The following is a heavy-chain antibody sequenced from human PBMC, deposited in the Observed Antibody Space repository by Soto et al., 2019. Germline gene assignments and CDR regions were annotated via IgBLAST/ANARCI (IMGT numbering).Heavy chain of an antibody. CDR2: INPNRGGT. D-gene: IGHD6-19*01. CDR1: GYTFTGYY. Sequence: GASVNVSCMASGYTFTGYYMHWVRQAPGQGLEWMGWINPNRGGTNYAQKFQGWVTMTRDTSISTAYMELSRLRSDDTAVYYCARVVAVAHDAFDIWGQGTMVTVSS. J-gene: IGHJ3*02. CDR3: ARVVAVAHDAFDI. V-gene: IGHV1-2*04.